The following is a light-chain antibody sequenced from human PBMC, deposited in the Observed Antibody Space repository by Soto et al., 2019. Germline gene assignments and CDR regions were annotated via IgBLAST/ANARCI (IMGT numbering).Light chain of an antibody. V-gene: IGLV2-8*01. CDR3: SSYAGSNNLKV. J-gene: IGLJ1*01. CDR2: EVS. CDR1: SSDVGGYNY. Sequence: QSALTQPPSASGSPGQSVTISCTGTSSDVGGYNYVSWYQQHPGKAPKLMIYEVSKRPSGVPDRFSGSKSGNMASLTVSGLQAEDEADYYCSSYAGSNNLKVFGTGTKLTVL.